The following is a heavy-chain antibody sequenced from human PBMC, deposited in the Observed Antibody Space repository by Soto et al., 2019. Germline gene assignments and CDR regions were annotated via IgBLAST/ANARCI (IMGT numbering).Heavy chain of an antibody. CDR1: GYSIRSGYY. V-gene: IGHV4-38-2*02. D-gene: IGHD3-16*01. J-gene: IGHJ5*02. Sequence: SETLSLTCAVSGYSIRSGYYWGWIRQSPGKGLEWIGSIYHSGNTYHNPSLRSRLTISVDTSMNQFSLNLRSVTAADTAVYYCVRDIISGSSRLHWFDPWGQGTLVAVSS. CDR3: VRDIISGSSRLHWFDP. CDR2: IYHSGNT.